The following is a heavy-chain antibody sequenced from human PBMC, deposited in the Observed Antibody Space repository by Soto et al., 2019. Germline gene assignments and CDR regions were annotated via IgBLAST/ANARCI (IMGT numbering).Heavy chain of an antibody. Sequence: SQTLSLSSAIYGDSVSGNSAAWNWIRQPPSRGLEWLGRTYYRSKWYNDYSVSVKSRITVTPDTSKNQFSLHLKSVTPEDTAVYYCAREFPDYESSSSYFDYWGQGPLVTAST. CDR1: GDSVSGNSAA. CDR2: TYYRSKWYN. V-gene: IGHV6-1*01. J-gene: IGHJ4*02. CDR3: AREFPDYESSSSYFDY. D-gene: IGHD3-16*01.